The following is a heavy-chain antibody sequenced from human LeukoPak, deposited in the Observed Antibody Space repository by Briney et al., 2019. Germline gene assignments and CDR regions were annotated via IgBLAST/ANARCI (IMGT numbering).Heavy chain of an antibody. V-gene: IGHV3-7*01. J-gene: IGHJ4*02. CDR2: IKEDGSEK. CDR3: TRDSFGLWVDY. Sequence: GGSLRLSCAASGFTSSSYWMSWVRQAPGKGLEWVANIKEDGSEKNYVDSVKGRFTISRDNAKNSLYLQMNSLGAEETAVYYCTRDSFGLWVDYWGQGTLVTVSS. D-gene: IGHD3-16*01. CDR1: GFTSSSYW.